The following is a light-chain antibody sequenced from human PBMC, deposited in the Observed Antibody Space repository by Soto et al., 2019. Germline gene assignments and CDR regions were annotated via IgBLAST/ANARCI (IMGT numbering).Light chain of an antibody. Sequence: EIVMTQSPATLSVSPGERATLSCRASQSVSSNLAWYQQKPGQAPRLLIYGASTRATGIPARFSGSGSGTDFTRTISSLQSEDFAVYYCQQYNNWWTFGQGTKVEIK. V-gene: IGKV3-15*01. CDR3: QQYNNWWT. CDR1: QSVSSN. CDR2: GAS. J-gene: IGKJ1*01.